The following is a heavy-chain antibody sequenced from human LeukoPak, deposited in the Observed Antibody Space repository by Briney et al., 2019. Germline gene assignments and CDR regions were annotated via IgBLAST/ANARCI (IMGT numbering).Heavy chain of an antibody. CDR3: ARDLGRRYSYGYDFDP. J-gene: IGHJ5*02. V-gene: IGHV1-69*06. CDR2: IIPIFGTA. CDR1: GGTFSSYA. Sequence: SVKVSCTASGGTFSSYAISWVRQAPGQGLEWMGGIIPIFGTANYAQKFQGRVTITADKSTSTAYMELSSLRSEDTAVYYCARDLGRRYSYGYDFDPWGQGTLVTVSS. D-gene: IGHD5-18*01.